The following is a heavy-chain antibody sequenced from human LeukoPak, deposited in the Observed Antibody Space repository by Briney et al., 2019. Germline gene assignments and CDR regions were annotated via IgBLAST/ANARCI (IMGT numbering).Heavy chain of an antibody. D-gene: IGHD6-19*01. V-gene: IGHV3-23*01. Sequence: GGSLRLSCAASGFTFSNSAMSWVRQAPGKGLEWVSTLSGSGITTYYADSVKGRFTISRDNSKNTLYLQMNTLRAEDSALYYCAKGIYSSGWGYFDYWGHGTLVTVSS. CDR1: GFTFSNSA. CDR3: AKGIYSSGWGYFDY. CDR2: LSGSGITT. J-gene: IGHJ4*01.